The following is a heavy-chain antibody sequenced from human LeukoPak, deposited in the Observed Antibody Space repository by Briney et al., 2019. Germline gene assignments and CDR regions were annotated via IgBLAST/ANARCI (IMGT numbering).Heavy chain of an antibody. Sequence: GGSLRLFCAVSGFSVSGNYMRWIRQATGKGLEWVSSISRSGSTKYYADSVKGRFIISRDNAKNSLFLQMNSLRAEDTAVYYCARVLRYCSGGNCYSGGLGYMDVWGKGTTVTISS. CDR1: GFSVSGNY. J-gene: IGHJ6*03. CDR2: ISRSGSTK. CDR3: ARVLRYCSGGNCYSGGLGYMDV. D-gene: IGHD2-15*01. V-gene: IGHV3-11*01.